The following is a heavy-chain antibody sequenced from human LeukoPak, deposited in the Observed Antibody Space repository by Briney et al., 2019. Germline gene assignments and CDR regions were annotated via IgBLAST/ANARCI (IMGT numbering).Heavy chain of an antibody. CDR1: GFTFSNYA. V-gene: IGHV3-30*04. D-gene: IGHD3-10*01. CDR3: ARGTGSGSYIIDY. CDR2: MSNDGSNE. Sequence: PGTSLRLPCAASGFTFSNYAMHWVRQGPGKGLEWVAIMSNDGSNEKYADSVRGRFTISRDNSKNTLYVQMNSLRSEDTAVYYCARGTGSGSYIIDYWGQGILVTVSS. J-gene: IGHJ4*02.